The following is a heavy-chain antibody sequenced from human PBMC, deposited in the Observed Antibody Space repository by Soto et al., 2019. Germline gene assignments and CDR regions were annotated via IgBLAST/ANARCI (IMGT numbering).Heavy chain of an antibody. D-gene: IGHD3-10*01. CDR3: AGGRTYYYGSGSYRFDY. V-gene: IGHV4-39*01. Sequence: QLQLQESGPGLVKPSETLSLTCTVSGGSISSSSYYWGWIRQPPGKGLEWIGSIYYSGSTYYNPSLKSRVTISVDTSKNQFSLKLSSVTAADTAVYYCAGGRTYYYGSGSYRFDYWGQGTLVTVSS. CDR2: IYYSGST. CDR1: GGSISSSSYY. J-gene: IGHJ4*02.